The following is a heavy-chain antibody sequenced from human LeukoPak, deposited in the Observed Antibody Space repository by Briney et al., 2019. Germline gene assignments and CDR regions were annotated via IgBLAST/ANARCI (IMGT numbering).Heavy chain of an antibody. CDR1: GFTVSSDY. V-gene: IGHV3-66*01. CDR2: IYSGGSI. CDR3: ARVGVATIWGNYGMDV. D-gene: IGHD5-12*01. Sequence: PGGSLRLSCAASGFTVSSDYMSWVRQAPGKGLEWVSVIYSGGSIYYADSVKGRFTISRDNSKNTLYLQMNSLRAEDTAVYYCARVGVATIWGNYGMDVWGQGTTVTVSS. J-gene: IGHJ6*02.